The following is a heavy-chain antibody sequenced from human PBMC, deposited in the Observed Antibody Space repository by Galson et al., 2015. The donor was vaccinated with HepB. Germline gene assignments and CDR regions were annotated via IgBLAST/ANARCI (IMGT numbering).Heavy chain of an antibody. CDR3: AVLSTYVTYYYDSSGYYGDY. CDR1: GFTFSDYY. J-gene: IGHJ4*02. Sequence: SLRLSCAASGFTFSDYYMSWIRQAPGKGLEWVSYISSSGSTIYYADSVKGRFTISRDNAKNSLYLQMNSLRAEDTAVYYCAVLSTYVTYYYDSSGYYGDYWGQGTLVTVSS. CDR2: ISSSGSTI. D-gene: IGHD3-22*01. V-gene: IGHV3-11*01.